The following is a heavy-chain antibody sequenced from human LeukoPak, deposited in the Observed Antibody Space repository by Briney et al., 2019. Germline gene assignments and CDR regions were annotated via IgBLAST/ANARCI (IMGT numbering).Heavy chain of an antibody. Sequence: PGGSLRLSCAASGFTFSTYAMNWVRQPPGKGLEWVSAISGSGVNTYYADSVKGRFTFSRDNSKNTLYLQMNSLRAEDTAVYYCVRDHYYDSSGYYSLWGQGTLVTVSS. D-gene: IGHD3-22*01. CDR2: ISGSGVNT. V-gene: IGHV3-23*01. CDR3: VRDHYYDSSGYYSL. CDR1: GFTFSTYA. J-gene: IGHJ4*02.